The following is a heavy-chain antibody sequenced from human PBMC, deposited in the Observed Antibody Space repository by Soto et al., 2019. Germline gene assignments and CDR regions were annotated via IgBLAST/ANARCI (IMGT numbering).Heavy chain of an antibody. CDR3: SKFRAGLGSQTDS. V-gene: IGHV3-23*01. CDR1: GFTFSSYA. J-gene: IGHJ4*02. Sequence: EVQLLESGGNLVQPGGSLRLSCAASGFTFSSYAMSLGRQAPGKGLEWVSTVGVSGATTYYTDSVKGRFTISRDNSNNTLFLQMHSLRAEDTAIYYCSKFRAGLGSQTDSWGQGTLVTVSS. D-gene: IGHD3-10*01. CDR2: VGVSGATT.